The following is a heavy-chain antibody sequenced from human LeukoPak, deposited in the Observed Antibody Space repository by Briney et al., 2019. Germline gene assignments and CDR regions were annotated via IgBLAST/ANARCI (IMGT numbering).Heavy chain of an antibody. Sequence: GGSLRLSCAASGFTFSSYGMTWVRQAPGKGLEWVSYISSSSSTIYYADSVKGRFTISRDNAKNSLYLQMNSLRAEDTAVYYCARALDDYFDYWGQGTLVTVSS. CDR1: GFTFSSYG. V-gene: IGHV3-48*04. CDR2: ISSSSSTI. J-gene: IGHJ4*02. CDR3: ARALDDYFDY.